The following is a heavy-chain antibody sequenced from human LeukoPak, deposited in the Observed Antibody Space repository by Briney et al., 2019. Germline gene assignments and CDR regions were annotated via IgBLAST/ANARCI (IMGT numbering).Heavy chain of an antibody. CDR2: ISYDGSNK. CDR3: ARAGSIIAAAGDYFDY. J-gene: IGHJ4*02. D-gene: IGHD6-13*01. Sequence: GGSLRLSCAASGFTFSSYAMHRVRQAPGKGLEWVAVISYDGSNKYYADSVKGRFTISRDNSKNTLYLQMNSLRAEDTAVYYCARAGSIIAAAGDYFDYWGQGTLVTVSS. CDR1: GFTFSSYA. V-gene: IGHV3-30*04.